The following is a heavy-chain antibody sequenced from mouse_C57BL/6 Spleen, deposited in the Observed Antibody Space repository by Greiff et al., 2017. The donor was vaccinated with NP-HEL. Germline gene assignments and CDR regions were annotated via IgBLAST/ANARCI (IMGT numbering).Heavy chain of an antibody. Sequence: DVQLQESGAELVRPGSSVKMSCKTSGYTFTSYGINWVKQRPGQGLEWIGYIYIGNGYTEYNEKFKGKATLTSDTSSSTAYMQLSSLTSVDSAIYFCARMGNYYGSSSSWYFDVWGTGTTVTVSS. CDR3: ARMGNYYGSSSSWYFDV. J-gene: IGHJ1*03. CDR2: IYIGNGYT. CDR1: GYTFTSYG. V-gene: IGHV1-58*01. D-gene: IGHD1-1*01.